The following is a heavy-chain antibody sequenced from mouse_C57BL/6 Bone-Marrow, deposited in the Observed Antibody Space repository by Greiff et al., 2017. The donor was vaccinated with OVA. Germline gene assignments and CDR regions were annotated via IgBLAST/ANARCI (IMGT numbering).Heavy chain of an antibody. CDR1: GYAFSSYW. J-gene: IGHJ3*01. D-gene: IGHD3-2*02. V-gene: IGHV1-80*01. CDR2: IYPGDGDT. CDR3: ARGRLDRSGYSFAY. Sequence: QVQLQQSGAELVKPGASVKISCKASGYAFSSYWMNWVKQRPGKGLEWIGQIYPGDGDTNYNGKFKGKATLTADKSSSTAYMQLSSLTSEDSAVYFGARGRLDRSGYSFAYWGQGTLVTVSA.